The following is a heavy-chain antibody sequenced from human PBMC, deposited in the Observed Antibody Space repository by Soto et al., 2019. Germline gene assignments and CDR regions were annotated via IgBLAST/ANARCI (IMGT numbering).Heavy chain of an antibody. Sequence: QVQLVQSGAEVKKPGASVKLSCRTSGYTFTHYYIHWVRQAPGQGLEWLGIINPASGSTNYAQDFQGRVTLTMDTSTTTVYMDLSGLRAEDTAIFYWARDLAAGDHWGQGTRVTVSS. CDR3: ARDLAAGDH. CDR1: GYTFTHYY. CDR2: INPASGST. V-gene: IGHV1-46*01. J-gene: IGHJ4*02. D-gene: IGHD6-13*01.